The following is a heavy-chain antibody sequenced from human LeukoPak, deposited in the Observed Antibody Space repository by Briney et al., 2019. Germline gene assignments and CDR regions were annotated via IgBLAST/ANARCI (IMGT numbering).Heavy chain of an antibody. V-gene: IGHV1-18*01. CDR3: ARDSRITIFGVAPNWFDP. CDR1: GYTFTSYG. J-gene: IGHJ5*02. Sequence: ASVKVSCKASGYTFTSYGISWVWRPPGQGLGWVGWISAYNGNTNYAQNLQGRVTMTTDTSTSTAYMELRSLRSDDTAVYYCARDSRITIFGVAPNWFDPWGQGTLVTVSS. D-gene: IGHD3-3*01. CDR2: ISAYNGNT.